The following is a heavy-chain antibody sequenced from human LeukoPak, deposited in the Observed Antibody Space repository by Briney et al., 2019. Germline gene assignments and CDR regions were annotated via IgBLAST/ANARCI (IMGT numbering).Heavy chain of an antibody. V-gene: IGHV4-34*01. CDR1: GGSFSGYY. Sequence: SETLSLTCAVYGGSFSGYYWGWIRQPPGKGLEWIGEINHSGSTNYNPSLKSRVTISVDTSKNQFSLKLSSVTAADTAVYYCARGGLGVRYFDLWGRGTLVTVSS. CDR2: INHSGST. J-gene: IGHJ2*01. CDR3: ARGGLGVRYFDL.